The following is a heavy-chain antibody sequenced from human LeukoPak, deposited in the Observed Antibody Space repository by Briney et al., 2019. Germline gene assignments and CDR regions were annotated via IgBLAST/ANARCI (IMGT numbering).Heavy chain of an antibody. CDR1: GGSISSSSYY. J-gene: IGHJ3*02. D-gene: IGHD4-17*01. Sequence: PSETLSLTCTVSGGSISSSSYYWSWIRQPAGKGLEWIGRIYTSGSTNYNPSLKSRVTISVDTSKNQFSLKLSSVTAADTAVYYCATQDYGDYADAFDIWGQGTMVTVSS. V-gene: IGHV4-61*02. CDR2: IYTSGST. CDR3: ATQDYGDYADAFDI.